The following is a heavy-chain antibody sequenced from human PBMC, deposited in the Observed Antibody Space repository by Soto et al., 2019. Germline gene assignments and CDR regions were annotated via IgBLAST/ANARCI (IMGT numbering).Heavy chain of an antibody. D-gene: IGHD6-19*01. CDR2: VSYDGSDK. Sequence: QVQLVESGGGVVQPGRSLRLSCAASGFTFSSYPIHWVRQAPVKGLEWVAVVSYDGSDKYYADSVKGRFTISRDNSKNTLSLQMDSLRPEDTAVYYCARDRIAVSGGLEYWGQGTLVAVSS. CDR3: ARDRIAVSGGLEY. CDR1: GFTFSSYP. J-gene: IGHJ4*02. V-gene: IGHV3-30-3*01.